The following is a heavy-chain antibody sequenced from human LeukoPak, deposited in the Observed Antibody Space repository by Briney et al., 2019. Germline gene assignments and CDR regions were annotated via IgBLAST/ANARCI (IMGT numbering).Heavy chain of an antibody. J-gene: IGHJ4*02. V-gene: IGHV4-34*01. Sequence: SETLSLTCAVYGGSFSGYYWSWLRQPPGKGLEWIGEINHSGSTNYNPSLKSRVTISVDTSKNQFSLKLSSVTAADTAVYYCARDALNQIGQSTVTKDYFDYWGQGTLVTVSS. CDR2: INHSGST. CDR3: ARDALNQIGQSTVTKDYFDY. D-gene: IGHD4-17*01. CDR1: GGSFSGYY.